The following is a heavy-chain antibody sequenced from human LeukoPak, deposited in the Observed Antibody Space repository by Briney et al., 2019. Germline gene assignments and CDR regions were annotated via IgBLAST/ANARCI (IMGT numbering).Heavy chain of an antibody. J-gene: IGHJ4*02. CDR1: GFTFSSYG. CDR3: ARALGEWELYFDY. Sequence: GRSLRLSCAASGFTFSSYGMHWVRQAPGKGLEWVAVISYDGSNKYYADSVKGRFTISRDNSKNTLYLQMNSLRAEDTAVYYCARALGEWELYFDYWGQGTLVTVSS. D-gene: IGHD1-26*01. CDR2: ISYDGSNK. V-gene: IGHV3-30*03.